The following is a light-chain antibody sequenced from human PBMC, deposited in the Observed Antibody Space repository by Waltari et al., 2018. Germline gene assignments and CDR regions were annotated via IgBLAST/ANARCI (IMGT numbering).Light chain of an antibody. CDR1: QSVGRF. Sequence: EIVLAQSPATLSFSPGERATLSCRASQSVGRFLAWYQRKPGQAPRLLIYDASDRATGTPARFSGSGSGTYFTLTISSLEPEDFAVYYCQHRGNWPLLAFGQGTRLEIK. CDR2: DAS. J-gene: IGKJ5*01. CDR3: QHRGNWPLLA. V-gene: IGKV3-11*01.